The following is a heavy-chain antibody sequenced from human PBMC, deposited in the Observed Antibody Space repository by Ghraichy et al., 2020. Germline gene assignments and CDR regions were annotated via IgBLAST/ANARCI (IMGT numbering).Heavy chain of an antibody. V-gene: IGHV3-21*01. Sequence: GGSLRLSCAASGFTFSSYSMNWVRQAPGKGLEWVSSISSSSYIYYADSVKGRFTISRDNAKNSLYLQMNSLRAEDTAVYYCAREGKSYYYDSSGYPYYFDYWGQGTLVTVSS. CDR2: ISSSSYI. CDR3: AREGKSYYYDSSGYPYYFDY. J-gene: IGHJ4*02. CDR1: GFTFSSYS. D-gene: IGHD3-22*01.